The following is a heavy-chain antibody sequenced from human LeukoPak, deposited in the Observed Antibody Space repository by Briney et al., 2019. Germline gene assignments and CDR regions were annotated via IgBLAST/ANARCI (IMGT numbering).Heavy chain of an antibody. Sequence: PGGSLRLSCAASGFTFSSYGMHWVRQAPGKGLEWVAVISYDGSNKYYADSVKGRFTISRDNSKNTLYLQMNSLRAEDTAVYYCAKSQPTYYDILTQYRTLPYYYYGMDVWGQGTTVTVSS. CDR3: AKSQPTYYDILTQYRTLPYYYYGMDV. CDR2: ISYDGSNK. CDR1: GFTFSSYG. J-gene: IGHJ6*02. V-gene: IGHV3-30*18. D-gene: IGHD3-9*01.